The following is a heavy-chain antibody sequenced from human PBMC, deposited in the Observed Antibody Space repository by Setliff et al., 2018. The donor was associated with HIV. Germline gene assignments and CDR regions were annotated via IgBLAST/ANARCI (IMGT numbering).Heavy chain of an antibody. CDR1: GGSFSDYH. D-gene: IGHD3-22*01. Sequence: KTSETLSLTCAVYGGSFSDYHWSWIRQSPGKGLQWIGDINHSGDTNYNPSLKSRVTISVVTSKSHFSLKMTSVTAADTAIYFCARGALSLTMTKLLSFFDSWGQGTQVTVSS. J-gene: IGHJ4*02. V-gene: IGHV4-34*01. CDR2: INHSGDT. CDR3: ARGALSLTMTKLLSFFDS.